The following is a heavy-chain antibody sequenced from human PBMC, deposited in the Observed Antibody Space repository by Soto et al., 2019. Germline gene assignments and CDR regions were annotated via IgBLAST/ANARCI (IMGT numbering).Heavy chain of an antibody. V-gene: IGHV3-23*01. Sequence: GSLRLACTASGFTFSSYAMSWVRQAPGKGLEWVSAISGSGGSTYYADSVKGRFTISRDNSKNTLYLQMNSLRAEDTAVYYCANPVVVHAIRADYWGQGTLVTVYS. J-gene: IGHJ4*02. CDR3: ANPVVVHAIRADY. D-gene: IGHD2-15*01. CDR1: GFTFSSYA. CDR2: ISGSGGST.